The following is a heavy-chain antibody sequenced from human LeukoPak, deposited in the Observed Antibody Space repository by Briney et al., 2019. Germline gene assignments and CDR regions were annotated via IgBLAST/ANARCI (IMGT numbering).Heavy chain of an antibody. V-gene: IGHV3-23*01. CDR3: AKGKYSSSRYFDY. D-gene: IGHD6-13*01. Sequence: GGSLRLSCPASGFTFSSYAMSWVRQAPGKVLEWGSTLSGSGGSTYYADSVKGRFTISRDNSKNTLFLQMNSLRAEDTAVYYCAKGKYSSSRYFDYWGQGTLVTVSS. CDR1: GFTFSSYA. CDR2: LSGSGGST. J-gene: IGHJ4*02.